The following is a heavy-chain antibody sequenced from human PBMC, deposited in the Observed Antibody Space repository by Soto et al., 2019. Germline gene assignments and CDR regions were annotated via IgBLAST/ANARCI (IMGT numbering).Heavy chain of an antibody. V-gene: IGHV3-11*01. CDR3: AREPIQLWVDY. CDR1: GFSFSDYY. CDR2: ISSSGSTI. J-gene: IGHJ4*02. D-gene: IGHD5-18*01. Sequence: GSLRLSCAASGFSFSDYYMSWIRQAPGKGPEWVSYISSSGSTIYYADSVKGRFTISRDNAKNSLYLQMNSLRAEDTAVYYCAREPIQLWVDYWGQGTLVTVSS.